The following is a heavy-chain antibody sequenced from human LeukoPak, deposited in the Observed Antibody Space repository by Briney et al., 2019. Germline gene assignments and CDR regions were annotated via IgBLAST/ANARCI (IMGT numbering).Heavy chain of an antibody. V-gene: IGHV1-69*06. J-gene: IGHJ5*02. CDR2: IIPIFGTA. CDR3: ARLRWIQRLYNWFDP. CDR1: GGTFSSYA. D-gene: IGHD5-18*01. Sequence: ASVKVSCKASGGTFSSYAISWVRQAPGQGLEWMGGIIPIFGTANYAQKFQGRVTITADKSTSTAYMELSSLRSEDTAVYYCARLRWIQRLYNWFDPWGQGTLVTVSS.